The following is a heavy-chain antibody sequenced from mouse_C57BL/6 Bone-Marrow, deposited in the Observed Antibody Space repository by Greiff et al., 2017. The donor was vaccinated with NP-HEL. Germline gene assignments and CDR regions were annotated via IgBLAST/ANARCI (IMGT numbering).Heavy chain of an antibody. CDR2: ISSGGSYT. CDR1: GFTFSSYG. CDR3: ARQGVSAWFAY. Sequence: EVQLVESGGDLVKPGGSLKLSCAASGFTFSSYGMSWVRQTPDKGLAWVATISSGGSYTYYPDRLKGRFTISRDNAKNTLYLQMSSLKSEDTAMYYCARQGVSAWFAYWGQGTLVTVSA. V-gene: IGHV5-6*01. J-gene: IGHJ3*01.